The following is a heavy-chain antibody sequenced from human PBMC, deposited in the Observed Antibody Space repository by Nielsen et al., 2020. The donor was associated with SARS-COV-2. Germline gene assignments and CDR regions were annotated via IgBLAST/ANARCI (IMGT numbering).Heavy chain of an antibody. D-gene: IGHD6-13*01. CDR2: IDPSDSYT. J-gene: IGHJ6*02. CDR3: ARATAGYYYYGMDV. Sequence: GESLTISCQGSGYSFTSYWLSWVRQMPGKGLEWMGRIDPSDSYTNYSPSFQGHVTISADKSISTAYLQWSSLKASDTAMYYCARATAGYYYYGMDVWGQGTTVTVSS. CDR1: GYSFTSYW. V-gene: IGHV5-10-1*01.